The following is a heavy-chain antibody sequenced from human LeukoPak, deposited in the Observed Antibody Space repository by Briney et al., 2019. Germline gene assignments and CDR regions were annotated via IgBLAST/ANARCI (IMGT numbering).Heavy chain of an antibody. CDR3: ARLTPDYDFWSGFHTGAFDI. D-gene: IGHD3-3*01. CDR2: INHSGST. J-gene: IGHJ3*02. V-gene: IGHV4-34*01. Sequence: PSETLSLTCAVYGGSFSGYYWSWIRQPPGKGLEWIGEINHSGSTNYNPSLKSRVTISVDTSKNQFSLKLSSVTAADTAVYYCARLTPDYDFWSGFHTGAFDIWGQGTMVTVSS. CDR1: GGSFSGYY.